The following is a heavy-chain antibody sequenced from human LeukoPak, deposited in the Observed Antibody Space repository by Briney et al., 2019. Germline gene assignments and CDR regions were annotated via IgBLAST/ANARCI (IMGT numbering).Heavy chain of an antibody. V-gene: IGHV4-59*08. Sequence: SETLTLTCTVSGGSISGYYCSWFRLPPGKGLEWIGQISHSGLTNYNPALKRRLTISVDTSKNQISVNLISVTAADTAFYYCARHRAIAGPFDHWGQGALVTVSP. D-gene: IGHD6-19*01. CDR2: ISHSGLT. CDR3: ARHRAIAGPFDH. J-gene: IGHJ4*02. CDR1: GGSISGYY.